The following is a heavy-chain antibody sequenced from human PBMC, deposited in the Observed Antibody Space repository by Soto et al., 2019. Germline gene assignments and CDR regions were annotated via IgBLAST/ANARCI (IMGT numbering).Heavy chain of an antibody. Sequence: EVQLVESGGGLVQPGGSLRLSCAASGVTVSSNYMSWVRQAPGKGLEWVSVIYSGCSTYYADSVKGRFTISRNISKDTLHPQMIRLRSDDTTVYYCAREVVVAPTSPLYYYYYFDFWGKGTTVTVSS. CDR1: GVTVSSNY. J-gene: IGHJ6*03. D-gene: IGHD2-15*01. CDR2: IYSGCST. V-gene: IGHV3-66*01. CDR3: AREVVVAPTSPLYYYYYFDF.